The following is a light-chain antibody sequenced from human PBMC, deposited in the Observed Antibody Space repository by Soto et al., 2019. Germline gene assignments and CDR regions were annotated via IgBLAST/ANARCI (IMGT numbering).Light chain of an antibody. CDR3: QRYGSASRT. V-gene: IGKV3-20*01. J-gene: IGKJ2*02. CDR2: SAS. Sequence: EGVFTQSPGTLSLSPGKRATLSCRASPSVSSNYLACSQQKRGQAPRLLIYSASSRPTGIPDRFSGSGSGSDLTLTVSRVESEGVAVYFCQRYGSASRTFGKGTKLAIK. CDR1: PSVSSNY.